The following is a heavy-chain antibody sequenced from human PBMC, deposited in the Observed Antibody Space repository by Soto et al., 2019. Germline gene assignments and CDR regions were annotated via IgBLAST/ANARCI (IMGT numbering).Heavy chain of an antibody. D-gene: IGHD3-16*01. CDR1: GFTFSSYA. CDR3: ARGSDVYTSRFGYYYYGMDV. J-gene: IGHJ6*02. CDR2: ISYDGSNK. V-gene: IGHV3-30-3*01. Sequence: GGSLRLSCAASGFTFSSYAMHWVRQAPGKGLEWVAVISYDGSNKYYADSVKGRLTISRDNSKNTLYLQMNSLRAEDTAVYYCARGSDVYTSRFGYYYYGMDVWGQGTTVTVYS.